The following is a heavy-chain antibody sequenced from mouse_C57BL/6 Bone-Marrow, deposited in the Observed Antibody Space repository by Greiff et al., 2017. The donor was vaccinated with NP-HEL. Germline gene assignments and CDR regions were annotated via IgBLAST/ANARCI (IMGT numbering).Heavy chain of an antibody. CDR1: GYTFTSYG. CDR3: AKDSSGYRDWFAY. CDR2: IYPRSGNT. J-gene: IGHJ3*01. V-gene: IGHV1-81*01. D-gene: IGHD3-2*02. Sequence: QVQLQQSGAELARPGASVKLSCKASGYTFTSYGISWVKQRTGQGLEWIGEIYPRSGNTYYNEKFKGKATLTADKSSSTAYMELRSLTSEDSAVYFCAKDSSGYRDWFAYWGQGTLVTVSA.